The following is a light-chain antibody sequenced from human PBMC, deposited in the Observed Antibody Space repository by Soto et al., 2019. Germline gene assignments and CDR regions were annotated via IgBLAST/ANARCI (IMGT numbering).Light chain of an antibody. V-gene: IGLV2-23*01. CDR2: EDS. CDR3: CSYAGSSTYV. CDR1: SSDVGNYNL. Sequence: QSALTQSASVSGSPGQSITTSCTGTSSDVGNYNLVSWYQQHPGKAPKLMIYEDSKRPSGVSNRFSGSKSGNTASLTISGLQAEDEGDYYCCSYAGSSTYVFGTGTKVTVL. J-gene: IGLJ1*01.